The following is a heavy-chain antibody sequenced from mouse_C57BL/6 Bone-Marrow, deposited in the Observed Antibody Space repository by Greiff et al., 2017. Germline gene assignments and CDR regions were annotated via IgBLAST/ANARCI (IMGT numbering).Heavy chain of an antibody. Sequence: VQLQQPGPELVKPGASVKMSCKASGYTFTDYYMHWVKQRPGQGLEWIGEINPSNGCTSYNQKFKGKATLTVDTSSSTAYMQLRSLTSEDSAVYYCARGGYYGYDEDWGQGTTVTVSA. CDR2: INPSNGCT. J-gene: IGHJ3*01. D-gene: IGHD2-2*01. CDR3: ARGGYYGYDED. V-gene: IGHV1-26*01. CDR1: GYTFTDYY.